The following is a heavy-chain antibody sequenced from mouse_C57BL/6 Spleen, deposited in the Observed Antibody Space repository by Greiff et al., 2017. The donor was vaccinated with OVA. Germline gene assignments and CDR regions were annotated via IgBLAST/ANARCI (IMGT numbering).Heavy chain of an antibody. Sequence: EVQGVESGGGLVKPGGSLKLSCAASGFTFSDYGMHWVRQAPEKGLEWVAYISSGSSTIYYADTVKGRFTISRDNAKNTLFLQMTSLRSEDTAMYYCARMITTVVRGFAYWGQGTLVTVSA. CDR2: ISSGSSTI. CDR1: GFTFSDYG. D-gene: IGHD1-1*01. V-gene: IGHV5-17*01. J-gene: IGHJ3*01. CDR3: ARMITTVVRGFAY.